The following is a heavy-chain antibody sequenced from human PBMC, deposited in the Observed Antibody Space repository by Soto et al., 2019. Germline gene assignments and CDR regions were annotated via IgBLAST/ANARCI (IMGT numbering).Heavy chain of an antibody. V-gene: IGHV4-39*01. CDR3: TRRSRWYYYGTAGYYNLWFDS. CDR2: IHNSGST. Sequence: SETLSLTCTVSGDSISNAAYYWGWIRQPPGKGLEWIGSIHNSGSTYLNPSLKSRVTISVDTSKNQFSLKLSSVTAADTAVYFCTRRSRWYYYGTAGYYNLWFDSWGQGTLVTVSS. J-gene: IGHJ5*01. CDR1: GDSISNAAYY. D-gene: IGHD3-10*01.